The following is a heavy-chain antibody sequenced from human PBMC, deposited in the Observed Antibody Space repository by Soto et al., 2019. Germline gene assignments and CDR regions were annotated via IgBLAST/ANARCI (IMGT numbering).Heavy chain of an antibody. D-gene: IGHD3-10*01. J-gene: IGHJ3*02. CDR1: GYSFTSYW. CDR3: GRHRMFRGGKELDAFDI. Sequence: PGESLKISCKGSGYSFTSYWIFWVRQMPVKGLEFMGIIYPFYSDTRYSPSFQGHVTISSYNSISTSYLQLISLKASYTAMYYFGRHRMFRGGKELDAFDIWGQGTMVTVSS. CDR2: IYPFYSDT. V-gene: IGHV5-51*01.